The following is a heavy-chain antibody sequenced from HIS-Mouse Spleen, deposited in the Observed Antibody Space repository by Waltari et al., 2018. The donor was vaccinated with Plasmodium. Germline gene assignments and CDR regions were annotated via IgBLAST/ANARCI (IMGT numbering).Heavy chain of an antibody. D-gene: IGHD1-1*01. Sequence: QVQLVESGGGVVQPGRSLRLSCAASGFTFISYGMHWVRQVPGKGLEWVAVIWYDGSNKYYADSVKGRFTISRDNSKNTLYLQMNSLRAEDTAVYYCAKEEGNWNDDDAFDIWGQGTMVTVSS. CDR2: IWYDGSNK. CDR3: AKEEGNWNDDDAFDI. J-gene: IGHJ3*02. CDR1: GFTFISYG. V-gene: IGHV3-33*06.